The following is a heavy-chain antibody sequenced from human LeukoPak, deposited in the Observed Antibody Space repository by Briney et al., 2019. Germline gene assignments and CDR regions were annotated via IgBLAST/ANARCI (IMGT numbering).Heavy chain of an antibody. CDR2: INPSVGST. V-gene: IGHV1-46*01. CDR3: ARDVMVAAYYFDS. Sequence: GASVKVSCKASGYTFTSYSMHWVRQAPGQGLEWMGIINPSVGSTSYAQKFQGRVTMTRDTSTSTVYMELSSLRSDDTAVYYCARDVMVAAYYFDSWGQGTLGTVSS. CDR1: GYTFTSYS. J-gene: IGHJ4*02. D-gene: IGHD2-15*01.